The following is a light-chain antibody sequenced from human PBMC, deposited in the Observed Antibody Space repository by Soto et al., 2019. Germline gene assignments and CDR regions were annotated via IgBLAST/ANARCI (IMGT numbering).Light chain of an antibody. V-gene: IGKV1-5*03. CDR1: QSVSTW. Sequence: DIQMTQSPSTLSASVGDRVTITCRACQSVSTWLAWYQQKPGKAPKLLIYKASSLESGVPSRFSGSGSGTEFTLTINSLQADDFATYYCQQHNSFSITFGQGTRLEIK. CDR3: QQHNSFSIT. J-gene: IGKJ5*01. CDR2: KAS.